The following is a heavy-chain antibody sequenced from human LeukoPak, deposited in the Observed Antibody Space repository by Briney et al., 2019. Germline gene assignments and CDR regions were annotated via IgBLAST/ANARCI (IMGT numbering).Heavy chain of an antibody. CDR2: IIRGLGIS. V-gene: IGHV1-69*04. Sequence: GASVKVSCKASGYIYTSYGINWVRQAPGQGLEWMGRIIRGLGISNYAQKFQGRVTITADKSTSTTYMELSSLRSEDTAVYYCASARQRHCTNGVCPSLTDSWGQGTLVTVSS. CDR1: GYIYTSYG. CDR3: ASARQRHCTNGVCPSLTDS. D-gene: IGHD2-8*01. J-gene: IGHJ4*02.